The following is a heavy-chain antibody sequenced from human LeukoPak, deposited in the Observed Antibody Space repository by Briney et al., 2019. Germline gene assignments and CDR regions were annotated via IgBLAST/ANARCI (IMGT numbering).Heavy chain of an antibody. D-gene: IGHD6-19*01. CDR1: GFTFDDYA. CDR2: ISWNSGSI. CDR3: AKAGGWVAVAGTSFDY. Sequence: SLRLSCAASGFTFDDYAMHWVRQAPGKGLEWVSGISWNSGSIGYADSVKGRFTISRDYAKNSLYLQMNSLRAEDTALYYCAKAGGWVAVAGTSFDYWGQGTLVTVSS. V-gene: IGHV3-9*01. J-gene: IGHJ4*02.